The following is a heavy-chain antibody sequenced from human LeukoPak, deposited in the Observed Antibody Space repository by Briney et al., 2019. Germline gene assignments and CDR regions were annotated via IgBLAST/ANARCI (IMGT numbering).Heavy chain of an antibody. CDR3: ASAAAPIYSDFDY. J-gene: IGHJ4*02. CDR2: ISSGGNYI. CDR1: GFTFSSYS. V-gene: IGHV3-21*01. D-gene: IGHD2-21*01. Sequence: PGGSLTLSCAASGFTFSSYSLSWLRQAPGQGLEWVSSISSGGNYIYYADSVKGRITISRDNAKYSLYLQMNSLRLEDTGVYYCASAAAPIYSDFDYWGQGTLLTVS.